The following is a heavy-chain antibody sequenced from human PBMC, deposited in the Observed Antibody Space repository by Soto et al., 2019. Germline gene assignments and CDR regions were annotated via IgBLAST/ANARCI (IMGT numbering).Heavy chain of an antibody. V-gene: IGHV3-23*01. CDR3: ARASVEQWLMGSLGY. CDR2: ISGSGGNT. J-gene: IGHJ4*02. D-gene: IGHD6-19*01. CDR1: GFTFSSYA. Sequence: EVQLLESGGGLVQPGGSLRLSCAASGFTFSSYAMSWVRQAPGTGLEWVSAISGSGGNTYYADSVKGRFTISRDNSKNTLYLQINSLRAEDTAVYYCARASVEQWLMGSLGYWGQGTLVTVSS.